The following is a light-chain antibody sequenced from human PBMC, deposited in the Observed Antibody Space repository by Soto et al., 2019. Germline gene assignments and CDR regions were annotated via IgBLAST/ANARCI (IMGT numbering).Light chain of an antibody. J-gene: IGLJ3*02. V-gene: IGLV1-51*02. Sequence: QSALTQPPSVPAAPGQKVTISCSGSSSNIGNNYVSWYQQLPGTAPKLLIYENNKRPSGIPDRFSGSKSGTSATLGITGLQTGDEADYYCGTWDSSLSGGRFGGGTKLTVL. CDR1: SSNIGNNY. CDR3: GTWDSSLSGGR. CDR2: ENN.